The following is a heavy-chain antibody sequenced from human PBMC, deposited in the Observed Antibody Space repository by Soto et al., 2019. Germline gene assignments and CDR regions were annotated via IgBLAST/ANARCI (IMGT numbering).Heavy chain of an antibody. V-gene: IGHV4-39*01. D-gene: IGHD3-3*01. CDR1: GGSISSSSYY. Sequence: SETLSLTCTLSGGSISSSSYYWGWIRQPPGKGLEWIGSIYYSGSTYYNPSLKSRVTISVDTSKNQFSLKLSSVTAADTAVYYCARHRIETYYDFWSALGLFDPWGQGTLVTVSS. CDR3: ARHRIETYYDFWSALGLFDP. J-gene: IGHJ5*02. CDR2: IYYSGST.